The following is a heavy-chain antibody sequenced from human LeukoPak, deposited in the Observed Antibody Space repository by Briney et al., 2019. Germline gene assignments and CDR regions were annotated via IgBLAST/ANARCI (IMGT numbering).Heavy chain of an antibody. D-gene: IGHD4-17*01. CDR2: IYYSGST. CDR1: GGSISSSRYY. CDR3: ARGGTTVTPGLLWFDP. J-gene: IGHJ5*02. Sequence: PSETLSLTCTVSGGSISSSRYYWGWIRQPPGKGLEWIGNIYYSGSTYYNPSLKSRVTISLDTSKNQFSLKLSSVTAADTAVYYCARGGTTVTPGLLWFDPWGQGTLVTVSS. V-gene: IGHV4-39*01.